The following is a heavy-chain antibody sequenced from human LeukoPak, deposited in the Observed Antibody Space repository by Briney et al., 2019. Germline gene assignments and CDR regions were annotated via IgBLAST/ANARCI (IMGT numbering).Heavy chain of an antibody. CDR1: GGSISSSSYY. D-gene: IGHD4-17*01. CDR2: FYYSGST. J-gene: IGHJ1*01. CDR3: ARRNFDDGRDYGVEYFQH. V-gene: IGHV4-39*01. Sequence: SETLSLTCTVSGGSISSSSYYWGWIRQPPGKGLEYIGSFYYSGSTYYNPSLKSRVTISVDTSKNQFSLKLNSVTAADTAVYYCARRNFDDGRDYGVEYFQHWGQGTLVTVSS.